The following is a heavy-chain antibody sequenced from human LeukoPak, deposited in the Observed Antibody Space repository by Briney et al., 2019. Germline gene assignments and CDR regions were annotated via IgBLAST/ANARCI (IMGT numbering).Heavy chain of an antibody. J-gene: IGHJ5*02. Sequence: ASVKVSCKASVYIFIAYYMHWARQAPGQGLEWLGWINPNSGGTNYAQKFQGRVTMTRDTSISTAYMELSRLRSDDTAVYYCARDVVLRYFFGFDPRGQGTLVTVSS. CDR1: VYIFIAYY. V-gene: IGHV1-2*02. D-gene: IGHD3-9*01. CDR2: INPNSGGT. CDR3: ARDVVLRYFFGFDP.